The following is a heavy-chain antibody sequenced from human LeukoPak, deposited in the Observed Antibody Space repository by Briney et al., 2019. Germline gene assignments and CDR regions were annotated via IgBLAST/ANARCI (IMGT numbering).Heavy chain of an antibody. CDR2: IYYSGST. CDR1: GGSISSYY. V-gene: IGHV4-59*12. Sequence: SETLSLTCTVSGGSISSYYWSWIRQPPGKGLEWIGYIYYSGSTNYNPSLKSRVTISVDTSKNQFSLKLSSVTAADTAVYYCASSSLPYCSSTSCYSGGAFDIWGQGTMVTVSS. CDR3: ASSSLPYCSSTSCYSGGAFDI. J-gene: IGHJ3*02. D-gene: IGHD2-2*02.